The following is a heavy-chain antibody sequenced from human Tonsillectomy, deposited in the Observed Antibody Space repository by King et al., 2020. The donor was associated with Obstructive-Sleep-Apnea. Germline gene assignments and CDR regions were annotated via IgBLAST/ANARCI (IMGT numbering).Heavy chain of an antibody. CDR1: GFTITGYA. CDR3: AKGLSRDFYPPGGMSDV. D-gene: IGHD3/OR15-3a*01. V-gene: IGHV3-23*04. CDR2: ISGSGGRI. J-gene: IGHJ4*02. Sequence: VQLVESGGGMFQPGGSLKLSCTASGFTITGYAMSWVRQAPGKGLDWVSGISGSGGRIYYAASVKGRFATSRDNSMNMVYLHMNSLRAEDTAVYFCAKGLSRDFYPPGGMSDVWGQGTLVTVSS.